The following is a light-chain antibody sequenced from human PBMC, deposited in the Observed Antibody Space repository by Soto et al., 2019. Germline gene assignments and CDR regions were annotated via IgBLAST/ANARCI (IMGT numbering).Light chain of an antibody. J-gene: IGKJ1*01. CDR2: AAS. Sequence: EIVLTQSPGTLSLSPGERATLSCRASQSVSSYYLAWYQQKPGQAPRLLIYAASSRATGIPDRFSGGGSGTDVTLTISRRETEDFAVYYCHQCGSSPWTFGQGTKVDIK. CDR1: QSVSSYY. CDR3: HQCGSSPWT. V-gene: IGKV3-20*01.